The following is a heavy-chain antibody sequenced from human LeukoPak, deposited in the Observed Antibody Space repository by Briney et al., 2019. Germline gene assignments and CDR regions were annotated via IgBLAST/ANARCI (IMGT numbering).Heavy chain of an antibody. Sequence: GRSLRLSCAASGFTFSSYGMHWVRQTPGXGLEWVAVISFDGSHKDYADSGKGRFTVSRETSKGTLYLEMASLRAEDTAVYYCARDGGPPDYVWGTYRYTNSFDPWGQGTLVTVSS. CDR2: ISFDGSHK. CDR3: ARDGGPPDYVWGTYRYTNSFDP. CDR1: GFTFSSYG. J-gene: IGHJ5*02. V-gene: IGHV3-30*03. D-gene: IGHD3-16*02.